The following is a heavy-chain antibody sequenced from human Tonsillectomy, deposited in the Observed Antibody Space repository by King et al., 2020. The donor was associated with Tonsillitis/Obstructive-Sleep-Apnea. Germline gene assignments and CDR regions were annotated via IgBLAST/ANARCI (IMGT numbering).Heavy chain of an antibody. Sequence: VQLVQSGAEVKKPGASLRISCKGSGYSFTSQWISWVRQMPGKGLEWMGRIDPSDSYTNYSPSFQGHVTISTDKSISTAYLQWGSLKASDTAMYFCARHDAFGRFDPWGQGTLVTVSS. V-gene: IGHV5-10-1*01. CDR1: GYSFTSQW. D-gene: IGHD3-16*01. J-gene: IGHJ5*02. CDR2: IDPSDSYT. CDR3: ARHDAFGRFDP.